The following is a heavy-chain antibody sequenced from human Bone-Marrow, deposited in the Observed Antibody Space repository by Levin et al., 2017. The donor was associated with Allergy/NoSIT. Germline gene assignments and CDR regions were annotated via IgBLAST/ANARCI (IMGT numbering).Heavy chain of an antibody. Sequence: EASVKVSCKASGYTFTGYYMHWVRQAPGQGLEWMGRINPNSGGTNYAQKFQGRVTMTRDTSISTAYMELSRLRSDDTAVYYCAREGGTLPTVTTALGFDYWGQGTLVTVSS. J-gene: IGHJ4*02. D-gene: IGHD4-17*01. CDR3: AREGGTLPTVTTALGFDY. CDR1: GYTFTGYY. V-gene: IGHV1-2*06. CDR2: INPNSGGT.